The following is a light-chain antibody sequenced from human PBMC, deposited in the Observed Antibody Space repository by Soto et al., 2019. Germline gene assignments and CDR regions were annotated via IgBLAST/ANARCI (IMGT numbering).Light chain of an antibody. J-gene: IGLJ3*02. Sequence: QSVLTQPASVSGSPGQSITISCTGTSSDVGGYNYVSWYQQHPGKAPKLMIYEVSKRPSGVPDRFSGSKSGNTASLTISGLQAEDEADYYCCSYAGSYTLGVFGGGTKLTVL. CDR2: EVS. V-gene: IGLV2-11*01. CDR1: SSDVGGYNY. CDR3: CSYAGSYTLGV.